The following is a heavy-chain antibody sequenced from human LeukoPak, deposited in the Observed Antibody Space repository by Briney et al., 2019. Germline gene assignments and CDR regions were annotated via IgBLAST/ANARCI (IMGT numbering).Heavy chain of an antibody. CDR1: GGSISSGGYY. D-gene: IGHD5-18*01. CDR3: ARLDTAMETSLDY. CDR2: IYYSGST. J-gene: IGHJ4*02. V-gene: IGHV4-31*03. Sequence: SETLSLTCTVSGGSISSGGYYWSWIRQHPGKGLEWIGYIYYSGSTYYNPSLKSRVTISIDTSKNQFSLKLSSVTAADTAVYYCARLDTAMETSLDYWGQGTLVTVSS.